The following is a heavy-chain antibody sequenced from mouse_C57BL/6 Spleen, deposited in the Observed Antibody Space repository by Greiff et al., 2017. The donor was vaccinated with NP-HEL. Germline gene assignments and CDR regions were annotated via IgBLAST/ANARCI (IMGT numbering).Heavy chain of an antibody. CDR1: GFSLSTFGMG. CDR2: IWWDDDK. V-gene: IGHV8-8*01. Sequence: QVTLKESGPGILQPSQTLSLTCSFSGFSLSTFGMGVGWIRQPSGKGLEWLAHIWWDDDKYYNPALKSRLTISKDTSKNQVFLKIANVDTADTATYYCARIGAYYSNLTGYYFDYWGQGTTLTVSS. CDR3: ARIGAYYSNLTGYYFDY. D-gene: IGHD2-5*01. J-gene: IGHJ2*01.